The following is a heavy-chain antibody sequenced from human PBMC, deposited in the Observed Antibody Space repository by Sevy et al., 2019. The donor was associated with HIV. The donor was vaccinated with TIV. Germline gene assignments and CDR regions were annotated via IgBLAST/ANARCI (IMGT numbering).Heavy chain of an antibody. Sequence: GGSLRLSCAASGIMHWVRQAPGKGLEWVANIKQDGSEKYYVDSVKGRFTISRDNAKNSLYLQMNSLRAEDTAVYYCARAVRLRYFDWSYWMDVWGQGTTVTVSS. CDR2: IKQDGSEK. CDR1: GI. CDR3: ARAVRLRYFDWSYWMDV. V-gene: IGHV3-7*01. J-gene: IGHJ6*02. D-gene: IGHD3-9*01.